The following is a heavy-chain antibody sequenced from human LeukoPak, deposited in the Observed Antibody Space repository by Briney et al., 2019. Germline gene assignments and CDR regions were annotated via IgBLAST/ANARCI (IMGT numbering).Heavy chain of an antibody. CDR3: ARGWDSNYVFDY. Sequence: PSETLSLTCAVYGGSFSGYYWSWIRQPPGKGLEWIGEINHSGSTNYNPSLKSRVTISVDTSKNQFSLKLSSVTAADTAVYYCARGWDSNYVFDYWGQGTLVTVSS. V-gene: IGHV4-34*01. D-gene: IGHD4-4*01. CDR1: GGSFSGYY. J-gene: IGHJ4*02. CDR2: INHSGST.